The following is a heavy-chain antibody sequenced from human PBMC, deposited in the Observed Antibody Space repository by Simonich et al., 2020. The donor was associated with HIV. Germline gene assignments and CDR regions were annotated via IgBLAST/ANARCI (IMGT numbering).Heavy chain of an antibody. CDR1: GFTFSSYA. CDR3: AKDRYYNFWSGYYDY. Sequence: EVQLLESGGGLVQPGGSLRLSCAASGFTFSSYAMSWVRQAPGKGREWVSAVRVSGGSTYYADSVKGRFTISRDNSKNTLYLQMNSLRAEDTAVYYCAKDRYYNFWSGYYDYWGQGTLVTVSS. D-gene: IGHD3-3*01. V-gene: IGHV3-23*01. CDR2: VRVSGGST. J-gene: IGHJ4*02.